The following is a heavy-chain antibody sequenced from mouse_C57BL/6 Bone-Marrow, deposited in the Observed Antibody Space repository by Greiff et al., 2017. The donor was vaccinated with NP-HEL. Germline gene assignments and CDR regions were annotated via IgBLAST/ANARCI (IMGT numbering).Heavy chain of an antibody. CDR1: GYTFTSYW. CDR2: IDPSDSYT. D-gene: IGHD1-3*01. J-gene: IGHJ2*01. CDR3: ARLSDRGGY. V-gene: IGHV1-69*01. Sequence: QVQLQQPGAELVMPGASVKLSCKASGYTFTSYWMHWVKQRPGQGLEWIGEIDPSDSYTNYNQKFKGKSTLTVDKSSSTAYMQLSSLTSEDSADYYCARLSDRGGYWGQGTTLTVSS.